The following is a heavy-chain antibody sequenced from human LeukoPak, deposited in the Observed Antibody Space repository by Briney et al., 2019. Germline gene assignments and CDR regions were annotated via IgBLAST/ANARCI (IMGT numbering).Heavy chain of an antibody. CDR1: GGTFSSYA. CDR2: IIPIFGTA. CDR3: ARRGRAAAVLGYYYGMDV. J-gene: IGHJ6*04. Sequence: SVKVSCKASGGTFSSYAISWVRQAPGQGLKWMGGIIPIFGTANYAQKFQGRVTITADESTSTAYMELSSLRSEDTAVYYCARRGRAAAVLGYYYGMDVWGKGTTVTVSS. V-gene: IGHV1-69*01. D-gene: IGHD6-13*01.